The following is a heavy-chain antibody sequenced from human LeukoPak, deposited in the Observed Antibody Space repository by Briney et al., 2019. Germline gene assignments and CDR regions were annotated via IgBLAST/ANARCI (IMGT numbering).Heavy chain of an antibody. D-gene: IGHD3-22*01. V-gene: IGHV4-59*01. CDR2: IYYSGST. Sequence: SETLSLTCAVYGGSFSGYYWSWIRQPPGKGLEWIGYIYYSGSTNYNPSLKSRVTIPVDTSKNQFSLKLSSVTAADTAVYYCARGAHYYDTSGYLMPLNYWGQGTLVTVSS. J-gene: IGHJ4*02. CDR3: ARGAHYYDTSGYLMPLNY. CDR1: GGSFSGYY.